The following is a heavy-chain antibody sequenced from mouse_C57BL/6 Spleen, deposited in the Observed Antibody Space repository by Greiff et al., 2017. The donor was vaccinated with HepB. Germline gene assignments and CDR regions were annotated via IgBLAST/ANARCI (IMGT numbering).Heavy chain of an antibody. CDR3: AREDYDLYYAMDY. J-gene: IGHJ4*01. CDR2: ISDGGSYT. V-gene: IGHV5-4*01. Sequence: EVQGVESGGGLVKPGGSLKLSCAASGFTFSSYAMSWVRQTPEKRLEWVATISDGGSYTYYPDNVKGRFTISRDNAKNNLYLQMSHLKSEDTAMYYCAREDYDLYYAMDYWGQGTSVTVSS. D-gene: IGHD2-4*01. CDR1: GFTFSSYA.